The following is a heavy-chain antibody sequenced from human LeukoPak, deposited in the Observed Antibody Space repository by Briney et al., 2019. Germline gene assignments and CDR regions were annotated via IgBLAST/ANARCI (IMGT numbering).Heavy chain of an antibody. V-gene: IGHV1-2*02. CDR2: INPNSCDT. D-gene: IGHD2-2*01. J-gene: IGHJ6*02. CDR1: VHAFTGYY. Sequence: SVNVSRMATVHAFTGYYMHWVRPPPGQGLDWMGWINPNSCDTNYAQKLQGRVTLPRDTSINTAYMELSEQRSDDTAVYYCATRGLTYCSSTSCMPYYYNGMDVWGQGTTVTVSS. CDR3: ATRGLTYCSSTSCMPYYYNGMDV.